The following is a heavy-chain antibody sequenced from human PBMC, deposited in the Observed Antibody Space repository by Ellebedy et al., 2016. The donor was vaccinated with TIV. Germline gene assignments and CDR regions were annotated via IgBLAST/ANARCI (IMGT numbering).Heavy chain of an antibody. D-gene: IGHD3-10*01. J-gene: IGHJ6*02. Sequence: GGSLRLSXAASGFTFSNYGMNWVRQAPGKGLEWVSYVHSSASIIYYGDSVKGRFTISRDNAKNSLYLQMSSLRDEDTAVYYCARASGTYSHDGLDVWGQGSTVTVSS. CDR3: ARASGTYSHDGLDV. V-gene: IGHV3-48*02. CDR1: GFTFSNYG. CDR2: VHSSASII.